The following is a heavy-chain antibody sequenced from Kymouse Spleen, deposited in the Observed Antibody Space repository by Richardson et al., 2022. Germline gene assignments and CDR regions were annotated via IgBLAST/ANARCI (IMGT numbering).Heavy chain of an antibody. D-gene: IGHD1-20*01,IGHD1-7*01. V-gene: IGHV3-73*02. CDR3: TRREYN*NYYGMDV. CDR2: IRSKANSYAT. CDR1: GFTFSGSA. J-gene: IGHJ6*02. Sequence: EVQLVESGGGLVQPGGSLKLSCAASGFTFSGSAMHWVRQASGKGLEWVGRIRSKANSYATAYAASVKGRFTISRDDSKNTAYLQMNSLKTEDTAVYYCTRREYN*NYYGMDVWGQGTTVTVSS.